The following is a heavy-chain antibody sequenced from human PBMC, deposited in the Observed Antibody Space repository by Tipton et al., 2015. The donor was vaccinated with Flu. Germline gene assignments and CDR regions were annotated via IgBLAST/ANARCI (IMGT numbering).Heavy chain of an antibody. J-gene: IGHJ3*02. Sequence: QVQLVQSGAEVKKPGSSVKVSCQASRGTFNNYAISWVRQVPGQRLEWMGGIIPLYATTTYPQKFQSRVTITADESTSTAYMELSGLTSEDTALYYCATYPNNYVFFAFDTWGQGTMVTVSS. CDR2: IIPLYATT. CDR3: ATYPNNYVFFAFDT. CDR1: RGTFNNYA. V-gene: IGHV1-69*01. D-gene: IGHD3-16*01.